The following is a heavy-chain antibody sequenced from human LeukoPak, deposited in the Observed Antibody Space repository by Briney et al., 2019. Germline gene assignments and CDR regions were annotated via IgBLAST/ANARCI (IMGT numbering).Heavy chain of an antibody. CDR3: ARLRHSGGWQDWYFDL. J-gene: IGHJ2*01. Sequence: SETLSLTCSVSTGSITGYYWSWIRQPPGKGLEWIGYISYSGTANYNPSLRSRATISVDTSKNQFSLRLNAVTAADTAVYYCARLRHSGGWQDWYFDLWGRGTLVTVSS. V-gene: IGHV4-59*01. CDR1: TGSITGYY. CDR2: ISYSGTA. D-gene: IGHD6-19*01.